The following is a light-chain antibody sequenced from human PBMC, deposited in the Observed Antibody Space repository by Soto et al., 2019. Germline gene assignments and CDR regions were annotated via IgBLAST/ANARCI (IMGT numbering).Light chain of an antibody. Sequence: DVVMTQSPLSLPVTLGQPASISCRASRSLIYTDGNTYLNWFHQRPGQSPRRLFAKVANRDSGVPDRFSGSGSGTDFTLKISRVEAEDVRLYYCMQGTHWPYTFGQRTKLEIK. CDR2: KVA. V-gene: IGKV2-30*01. J-gene: IGKJ2*01. CDR3: MQGTHWPYT. CDR1: RSLIYTDGNTY.